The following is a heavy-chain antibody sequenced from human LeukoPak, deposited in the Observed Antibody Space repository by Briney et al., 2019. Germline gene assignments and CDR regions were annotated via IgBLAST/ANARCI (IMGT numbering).Heavy chain of an antibody. CDR3: AKGRAFDY. D-gene: IGHD3-10*01. CDR1: GFTFSSYA. V-gene: IGHV3-23*01. CDR2: ISGSGGST. Sequence: GGSLRLSCAASGFTFSSYAMSWVRQAPGKGLEWVSAISGSGGSTYYADSVKGRFTISRDNAENSLYLQMDSLRAEDTALYYCAKGRAFDYWGQGTLVTVSS. J-gene: IGHJ4*02.